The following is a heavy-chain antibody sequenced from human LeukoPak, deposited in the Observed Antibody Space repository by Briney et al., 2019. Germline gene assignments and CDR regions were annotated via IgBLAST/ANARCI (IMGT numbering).Heavy chain of an antibody. CDR1: GFTVSTNY. Sequence: GGSLRLSCAASGFTVSTNYMNWVRQAPGTGLEWVSVIYSGGSTYYADYVKGRFTISRDNSKNTLYLQMNSLRAGDTAVYYCARVASLSSGNADYFDYWGQGTLVTVSS. D-gene: IGHD5-12*01. CDR2: IYSGGST. J-gene: IGHJ4*02. CDR3: ARVASLSSGNADYFDY. V-gene: IGHV3-66*01.